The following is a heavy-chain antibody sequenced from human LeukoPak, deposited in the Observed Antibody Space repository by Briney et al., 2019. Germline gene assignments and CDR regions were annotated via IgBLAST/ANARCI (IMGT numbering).Heavy chain of an antibody. CDR2: INHSGST. V-gene: IGHV4-34*01. D-gene: IGHD6-13*01. J-gene: IGHJ4*02. Sequence: SETLSLTCAVYGGSFSGYYWSWIRQPPGKGLEWIGEINHSGSTNYNPSLKSRDTISVDTSKNQFSLKLSSVTAADTAVYYCARGNIAAAGIGTDYFDYWGQGTLVTVSS. CDR3: ARGNIAAAGIGTDYFDY. CDR1: GGSFSGYY.